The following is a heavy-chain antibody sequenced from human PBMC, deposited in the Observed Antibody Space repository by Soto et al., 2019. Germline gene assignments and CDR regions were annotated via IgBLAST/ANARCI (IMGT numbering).Heavy chain of an antibody. CDR2: IIPIFGTA. Sequence: QVQLVQSGAEVKKPGSSVKVSCKASGGTFSSYAISWVRQAPGQGLEWMGGIIPIFGTANYAQKFQGRVTITADESTSTAYMELSSLRSEDTAVYYXXXDVYGDGYNPGGVYXDYWGQGTLVTVSS. D-gene: IGHD2-8*02. CDR3: XXDVYGDGYNPGGVYXDY. CDR1: GGTFSSYA. J-gene: IGHJ4*02. V-gene: IGHV1-69*01.